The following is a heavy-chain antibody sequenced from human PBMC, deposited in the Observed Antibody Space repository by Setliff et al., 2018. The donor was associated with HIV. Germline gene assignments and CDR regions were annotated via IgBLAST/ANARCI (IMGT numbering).Heavy chain of an antibody. D-gene: IGHD6-6*01. CDR3: AKGARIAARRDWFDP. Sequence: GSLRLSCAASGFTFSNYAMSWVRQAPGEGLEWVSAILSTGERTFYADSVKGRFTISRDNSKNTLYLQMNSLRAEDTAVYYCAKGARIAARRDWFDPWGQGTLVTVSS. CDR2: ILSTGERT. J-gene: IGHJ5*02. V-gene: IGHV3-23*01. CDR1: GFTFSNYA.